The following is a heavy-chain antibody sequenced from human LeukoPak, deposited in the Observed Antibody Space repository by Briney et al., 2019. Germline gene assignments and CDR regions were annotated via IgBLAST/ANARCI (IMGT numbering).Heavy chain of an antibody. V-gene: IGHV3-48*03. CDR3: AGGYGSYSPDY. CDR2: ISSSGDTR. J-gene: IGHJ4*02. D-gene: IGHD1-26*01. CDR1: GFTFSTFE. Sequence: GGSLRLSCAASGFTFSTFEMSWVRQAPGKGLEWVSYISSSGDTRFYADSVKGRFTISRDNAKNSLFLQMNSLRVEDTALYFCAGGYGSYSPDYWGQGTRVTV.